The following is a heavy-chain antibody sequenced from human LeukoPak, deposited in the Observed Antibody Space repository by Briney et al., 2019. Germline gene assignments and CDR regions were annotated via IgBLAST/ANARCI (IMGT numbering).Heavy chain of an antibody. CDR2: IWTDERT. Sequence: GGSLRLSCAASGFTVRGNSMGWVRQAPGRGLDWVSTIWTDERTFYADSVKGRFTISRDESKNTLYLQMNNLGAEDTAVYYCARRYCSGGICYFFDSWGQGTLVPSLQ. D-gene: IGHD2-15*01. V-gene: IGHV3-53*01. J-gene: IGHJ4*02. CDR3: ARRYCSGGICYFFDS. CDR1: GFTVRGNS.